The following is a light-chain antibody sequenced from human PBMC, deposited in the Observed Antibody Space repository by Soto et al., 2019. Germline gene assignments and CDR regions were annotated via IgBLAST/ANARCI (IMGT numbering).Light chain of an antibody. CDR2: EDN. CDR1: SGSIATNN. CDR3: QSYDSTYVV. V-gene: IGLV6-57*01. Sequence: NFMLTQPHSVSESPGKTVTISCTRSSGSIATNNVQWYQQRPGSSPTTVIYEDNQRPSGVPDRFSGSIDSSSNSASLTISGLKTEDEADYYCQSYDSTYVVFGGGTKLTVL. J-gene: IGLJ2*01.